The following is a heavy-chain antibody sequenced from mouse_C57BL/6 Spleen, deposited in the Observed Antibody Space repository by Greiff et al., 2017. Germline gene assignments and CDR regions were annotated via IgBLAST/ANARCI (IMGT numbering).Heavy chain of an antibody. CDR2: ISDGGSYT. V-gene: IGHV5-4*01. J-gene: IGHJ4*01. CDR3: ARDRYSPYAMDY. Sequence: EVKLMESGGGLVKPGGSLKLSCAASGFTFSSYAMSWVRQTPEKRLEWVATISDGGSYTYYPDNVKGRFNISRDNAKNNLYLQMSHLKSEDTAMYYCARDRYSPYAMDYWGQGTSVTVSS. CDR1: GFTFSSYA. D-gene: IGHD2-12*01.